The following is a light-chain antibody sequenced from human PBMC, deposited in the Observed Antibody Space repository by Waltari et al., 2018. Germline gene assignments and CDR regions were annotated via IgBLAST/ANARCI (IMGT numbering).Light chain of an antibody. V-gene: IGKV1-5*03. CDR2: KAS. CDR1: QSISIW. J-gene: IGKJ1*01. CDR3: QQYNKKLET. Sequence: DIQMTQSPSTLSASVGDGVTITCRASQSISIWLAWYQQKPGEAPKHLLRKASRLESGVPSRSGGSGSGTVFPLTSTRLQPDDFAPHHRQQYNKKLETFGQGTKVEIK.